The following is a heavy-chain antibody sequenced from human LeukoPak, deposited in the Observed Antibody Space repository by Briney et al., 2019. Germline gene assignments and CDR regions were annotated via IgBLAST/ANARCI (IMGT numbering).Heavy chain of an antibody. CDR1: GFTFNTYG. V-gene: IGHV3-23*01. D-gene: IGHD6-13*01. CDR3: AKRVSDSNPAAYLDS. J-gene: IGHJ4*02. Sequence: GGSLRLSCAASGFTFNTYGMNWVRQAPGKGLEWVSSISDTGGNTYYADSVKGRFTVSRDNSKNTLYLQMNSLRAEDTAVYHCAKRVSDSNPAAYLDSWGQGTLVTVSS. CDR2: ISDTGGNT.